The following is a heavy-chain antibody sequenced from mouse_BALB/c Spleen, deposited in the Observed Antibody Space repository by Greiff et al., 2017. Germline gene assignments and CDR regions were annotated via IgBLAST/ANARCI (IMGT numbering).Heavy chain of an antibody. CDR2: ISTYYGDA. CDR1: GYTFTDYA. Sequence: QVQLKQSGAELVRPGVSVKISCKGSGYTFTDYAMHWVKQSHAKSLEWIGVISTYYGDASYNQKFKGKATMTVDKSSSTAYMELARLTSEDSAIYYCAIDYGWYFDVWGAGTTVTVSS. V-gene: IGHV1S137*01. CDR3: AIDYGWYFDV. J-gene: IGHJ1*01. D-gene: IGHD1-1*01.